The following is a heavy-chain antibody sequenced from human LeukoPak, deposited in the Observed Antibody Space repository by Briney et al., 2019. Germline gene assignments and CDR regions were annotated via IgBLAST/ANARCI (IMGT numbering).Heavy chain of an antibody. CDR1: GGSISTSYY. J-gene: IGHJ5*02. CDR2: IYYSGST. V-gene: IGHV4-39*07. D-gene: IGHD3-10*01. Sequence: SETLSLTCTVSGGSISTSYYWGWIRQPPGKGLEWIGSIYYSGSTYYNPSLKSRVTISLNTSKNQFSLKLSSVTAADTAVYYCARESECYYGSGSYECRWFDPWGLGTLVTVSS. CDR3: ARESECYYGSGSYECRWFDP.